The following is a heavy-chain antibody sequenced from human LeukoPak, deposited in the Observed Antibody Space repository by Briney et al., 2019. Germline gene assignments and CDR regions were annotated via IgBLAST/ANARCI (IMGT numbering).Heavy chain of an antibody. V-gene: IGHV4-4*09. Sequence: PSETLSLTCTVSGGSNNSYYWSWIRQPPGKGLEWIGYTHPSGNTNYSPSLKSRVTISIDTSRNQFSLKLNSVTAADTAVYYCARKAPKKGWFDPWGQGTLVTVSS. CDR3: ARKAPKKGWFDP. CDR2: THPSGNT. CDR1: GGSNNSYY. J-gene: IGHJ5*02.